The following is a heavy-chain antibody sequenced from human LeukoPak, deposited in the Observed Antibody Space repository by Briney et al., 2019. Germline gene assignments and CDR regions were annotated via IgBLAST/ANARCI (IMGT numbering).Heavy chain of an antibody. CDR1: GGSISSGGYY. D-gene: IGHD4-11*01. Sequence: SETLSLTCTVSGGSISSGGYYWSWIRQHPGKGLEWIGYIYYSGSTNYNPSLKSRVTISVDTSKNQFSLRLSSVTAADTAVYYCASRTNGLQGFDPWGQGTLVTVSS. CDR3: ASRTNGLQGFDP. V-gene: IGHV4-61*08. J-gene: IGHJ5*02. CDR2: IYYSGST.